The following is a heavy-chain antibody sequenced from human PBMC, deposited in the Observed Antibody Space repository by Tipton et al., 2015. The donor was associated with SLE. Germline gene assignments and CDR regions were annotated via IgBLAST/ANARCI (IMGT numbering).Heavy chain of an antibody. D-gene: IGHD1-26*01. CDR1: GYSISSGYY. CDR2: IYHSGST. J-gene: IGHJ3*02. Sequence: LRLSCAVSGYSISSGYYWGWIRQPPGKGLEWIGSIYHSGSTYYNPSLKSRVTISVDTSKNQFSLKLGSVTAADTAVYYCARRQELLLAFDIWGQGTMVTVSS. CDR3: ARRQELLLAFDI. V-gene: IGHV4-38-2*01.